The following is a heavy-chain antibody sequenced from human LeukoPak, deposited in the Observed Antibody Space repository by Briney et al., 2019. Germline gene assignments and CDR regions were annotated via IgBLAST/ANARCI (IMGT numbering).Heavy chain of an antibody. CDR2: ISSSSSYI. CDR1: GFTFSSYS. D-gene: IGHD5-12*01. V-gene: IGHV3-21*01. CDR3: ARDAAPDGYNWEDAFDI. J-gene: IGHJ3*02. Sequence: PGGSLRLSCAASGFTFSSYSMNWVRQAPGKGLEWVSSISSSSSYIYYADSVKGRFTISRDNAKNSLYLQMNSLRAEDTAVYYCARDAAPDGYNWEDAFDIWGQGTMVTVSS.